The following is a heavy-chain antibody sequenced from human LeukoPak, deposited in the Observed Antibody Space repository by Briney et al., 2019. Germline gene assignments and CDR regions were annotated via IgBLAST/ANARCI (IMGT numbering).Heavy chain of an antibody. CDR1: GGSISSYY. D-gene: IGHD4-17*01. CDR3: ARERNDYGDYAAFDI. CDR2: IYTSGST. J-gene: IGHJ3*02. V-gene: IGHV4-4*07. Sequence: KPSETLSLTCTVSGGSISSYYWSWIRQPAGKGLEWIGRIYTSGSTNYNPSLKSRVTMSVDTSKNQFSLKLSSVTAADTAVYYCARERNDYGDYAAFDIWGQGTMVTVS.